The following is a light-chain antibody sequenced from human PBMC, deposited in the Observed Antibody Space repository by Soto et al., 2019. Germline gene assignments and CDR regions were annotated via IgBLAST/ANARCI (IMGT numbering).Light chain of an antibody. CDR2: DVY. J-gene: IGLJ2*01. V-gene: IGLV2-8*01. CDR1: SSDVGYYSH. CDR3: SSYAGSNTVV. Sequence: QSALTQPPSASGSPGQSVTISCTGTSSDVGYYSHVSWYQQYPGKAPKLMIYDVYKRPSGVPDRFSGSKSGNTASLTVSGRQADDEADYYCSSYAGSNTVVFGGGTKLTVL.